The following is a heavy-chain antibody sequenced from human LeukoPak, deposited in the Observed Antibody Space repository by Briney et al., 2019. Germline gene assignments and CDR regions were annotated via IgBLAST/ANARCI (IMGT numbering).Heavy chain of an antibody. CDR1: GGSFSGYY. Sequence: PSETLSLTCAVYGGSFSGYYWSWIRQPPGKGLEWIGEINHSGSTNYNPSLKSRVTISVDTSKNQFSLKLSSVTAADTAVYYCARHGYSSGWYRDYFDYWGQGTLVTVSS. CDR2: INHSGST. D-gene: IGHD6-19*01. V-gene: IGHV4-34*01. CDR3: ARHGYSSGWYRDYFDY. J-gene: IGHJ4*02.